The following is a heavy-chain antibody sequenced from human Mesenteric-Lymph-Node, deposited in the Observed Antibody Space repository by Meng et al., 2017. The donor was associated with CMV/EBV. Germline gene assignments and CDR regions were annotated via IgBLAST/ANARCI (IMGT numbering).Heavy chain of an antibody. V-gene: IGHV4-61*01. Sequence: SETLSLTCTVSGGSVSSDNYHWNWIRQPPGKGLECIGQTVYGGSTTNNPSLKSRLTITVDTSRNQFSLNFNSMTAADTAIYYRAGLLVGNGRRGPWGQGTMVTVSS. CDR2: TVYGGST. D-gene: IGHD2-8*01. J-gene: IGHJ5*02. CDR3: AGLLVGNGRRGP. CDR1: GGSVSSDNYH.